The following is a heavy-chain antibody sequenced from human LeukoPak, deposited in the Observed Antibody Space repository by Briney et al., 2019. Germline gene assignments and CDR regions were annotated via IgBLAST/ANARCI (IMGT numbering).Heavy chain of an antibody. Sequence: WLGRIIPSVGLTHYAQQFRGRGTISADETTTTAFLELTSLRSDDTAVYFCTRGLGSKREDFWGQGTLVTVSS. CDR3: TRGLGSKREDF. J-gene: IGHJ4*02. D-gene: IGHD3/OR15-3a*01. V-gene: IGHV1-69*02. CDR2: IIPSVGLT.